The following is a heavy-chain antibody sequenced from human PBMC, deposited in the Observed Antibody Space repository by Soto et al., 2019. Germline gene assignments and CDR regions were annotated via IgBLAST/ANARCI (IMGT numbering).Heavy chain of an antibody. Sequence: QVALVQSGAEMKTPGASVKVSCEIFGFTFTKYGISWVRQAPEQGLQWMGWISNGNTNYAQNFQGRVTMTADTSAKTVYMELGSLRSDDTAVYYCVRDWGSTATDILGFWGQGTLVTVSA. CDR2: ISNGNT. CDR3: VRDWGSTATDILGF. D-gene: IGHD3-3*02. J-gene: IGHJ4*02. CDR1: GFTFTKYG. V-gene: IGHV1-18*04.